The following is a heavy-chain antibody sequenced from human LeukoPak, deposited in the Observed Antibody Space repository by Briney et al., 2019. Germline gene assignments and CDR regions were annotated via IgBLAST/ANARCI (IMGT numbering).Heavy chain of an antibody. CDR1: GFTFSSYG. D-gene: IGHD4-11*01. CDR3: ARASNYGGGFDY. Sequence: GGSLRLPCAASGFTFSSYGMHWVRQAPGKGLEWVAFIRYDGSNQYYADSVKGRFTISRNNSKNTLYLQMNSLRAEDTAVYYCARASNYGGGFDYWGQGTLVTVSS. CDR2: IRYDGSNQ. J-gene: IGHJ4*02. V-gene: IGHV3-30*02.